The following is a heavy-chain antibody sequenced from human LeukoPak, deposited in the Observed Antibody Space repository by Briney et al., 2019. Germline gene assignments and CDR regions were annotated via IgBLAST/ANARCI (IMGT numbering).Heavy chain of an antibody. CDR2: IYYSGST. V-gene: IGHV4-30-4*01. D-gene: IGHD2-2*01. CDR3: ARGLVEVVGGYFDL. Sequence: SETLSLTCTVSGGSISSGDYYWSWIRQPPGKGLEWIGYIYYSGSTYYNPSLKSRVTISVDTSKNQFSLKLSSVIAADTAVYYCARGLVEVVGGYFDLWGRGTLVTVSS. CDR1: GGSISSGDYY. J-gene: IGHJ2*01.